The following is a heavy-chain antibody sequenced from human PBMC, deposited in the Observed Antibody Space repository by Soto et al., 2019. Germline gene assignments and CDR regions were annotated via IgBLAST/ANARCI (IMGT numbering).Heavy chain of an antibody. CDR1: GGTFSSYT. Sequence: QVQLVQSGAEVKKPGSSVKVSCKASGGTFSSYTISWVRQAPGQGLEWMGRIIPILGIANYAQKFQVRVTITADKSTSTAYMELSSLRSEDTAVYYCAREFTGVAAAGNYDYWGQGTLVTVSS. J-gene: IGHJ4*02. CDR2: IIPILGIA. D-gene: IGHD6-13*01. V-gene: IGHV1-69*08. CDR3: AREFTGVAAAGNYDY.